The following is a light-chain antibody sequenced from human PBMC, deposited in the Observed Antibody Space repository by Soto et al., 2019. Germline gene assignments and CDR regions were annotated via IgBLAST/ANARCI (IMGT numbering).Light chain of an antibody. V-gene: IGLV1-44*01. CDR3: AAWDDILNGYV. J-gene: IGLJ1*01. CDR1: SSNIGSNT. CDR2: SDN. Sequence: QSVLTQPPSASGTPGQRVTISCSGGSSNIGSNTVNWYQQLPGTAPKLLIYSDNQRPSGVPDRFSGSKSGTSASLAISGLQSEDGADYYCAAWDDILNGYVFGTGTKVTV.